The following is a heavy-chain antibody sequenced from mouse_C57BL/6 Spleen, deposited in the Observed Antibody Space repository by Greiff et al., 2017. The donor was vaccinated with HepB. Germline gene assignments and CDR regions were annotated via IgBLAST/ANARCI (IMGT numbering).Heavy chain of an antibody. Sequence: EVNVVESGGDLVKPGGSLKLSCAASGFTFSSYGMSWVRQTPDKRLEWVATISSGGSYTYYPDSVKGRFTISRDNAKNTLYLQMSSLKSEDTAMYYCARTPGDYFDYWGQGTTLTVSS. CDR3: ARTPGDYFDY. J-gene: IGHJ2*01. CDR2: ISSGGSYT. CDR1: GFTFSSYG. V-gene: IGHV5-6*01.